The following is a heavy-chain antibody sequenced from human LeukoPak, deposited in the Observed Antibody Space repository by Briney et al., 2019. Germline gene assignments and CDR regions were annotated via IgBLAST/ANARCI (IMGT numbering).Heavy chain of an antibody. Sequence: SETLSLTCAVYGGSFSTYYWNWIRQPPGKGLEWIGQINPSGTTNYTPSLKSRVTMSVDTSKKQASLKLSSVTDADTAVYYCARVDKAMSAFDPWGRGTLVTVSS. CDR2: INPSGTT. J-gene: IGHJ5*02. CDR3: ARVDKAMSAFDP. D-gene: IGHD5-18*01. CDR1: GGSFSTYY. V-gene: IGHV4-34*01.